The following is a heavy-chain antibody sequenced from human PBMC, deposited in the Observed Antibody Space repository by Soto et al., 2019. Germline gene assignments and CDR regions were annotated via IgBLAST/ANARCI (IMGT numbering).Heavy chain of an antibody. CDR2: ISGSGGST. CDR3: AKDKGWDSGYDY. D-gene: IGHD5-12*01. Sequence: EVQLLESGGGLVQPGGSLRLSCEDSGFTFSSYAMSWVRQAPGKGLELVSAISGSGGSTYYADTMKGRFTISRDNSKNTLYLQMNSVRAEDTAVYYCAKDKGWDSGYDYWGQETLVTGSS. V-gene: IGHV3-23*01. CDR1: GFTFSSYA. J-gene: IGHJ4*02.